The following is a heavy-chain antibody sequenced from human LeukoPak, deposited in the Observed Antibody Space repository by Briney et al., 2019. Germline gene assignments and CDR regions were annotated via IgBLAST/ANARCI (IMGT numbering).Heavy chain of an antibody. J-gene: IGHJ4*02. CDR3: ARRGGRMTADVDTAMFDY. Sequence: SETLSLTCTVSGGSISSYYWSWIRQPPGKGLEWIGYIYYSGSTNYNPSLKSRVTISVDTSKNQFSLKLSSVTAADTAVYYCARRGGRMTADVDTAMFDYWGQGTLVTVSS. CDR2: IYYSGST. V-gene: IGHV4-59*08. D-gene: IGHD5-18*01. CDR1: GGSISSYY.